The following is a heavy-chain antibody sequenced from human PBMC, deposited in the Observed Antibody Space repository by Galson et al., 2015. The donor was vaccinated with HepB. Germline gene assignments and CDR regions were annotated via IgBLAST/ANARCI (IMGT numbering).Heavy chain of an antibody. D-gene: IGHD3-3*01. CDR1: GGSISSSSFS. CDR2: ISYSGST. J-gene: IGHJ4*02. V-gene: IGHV4-39*01. Sequence: SETLSLTCTVSGGSISSSSFSWGWIRQPPGKGLECIGTISYSGSTYYSPSLKSRVTISVDTSKNQFSLKLSSVTAADTAVYYCARQPLHYDFWSAYYSGTPPRFDFWGQGTLVTASS. CDR3: ARQPLHYDFWSAYYSGTPPRFDF.